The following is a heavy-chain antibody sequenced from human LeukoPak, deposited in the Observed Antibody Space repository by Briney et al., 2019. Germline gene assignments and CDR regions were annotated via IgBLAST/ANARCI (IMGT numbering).Heavy chain of an antibody. CDR1: GFTFSTSA. CDR2: ISNSGAST. J-gene: IGHJ4*02. D-gene: IGHD6-13*01. Sequence: PGGSLRLSCAASGFTFSTSAMSWVRQAPGQGLEWVSGISNSGASTYYADSVKGRFTISRDNSKNTLYLQMNSLRAEDTAVYYCAKVAAAFDYWGQGTLVTVSS. V-gene: IGHV3-23*01. CDR3: AKVAAAFDY.